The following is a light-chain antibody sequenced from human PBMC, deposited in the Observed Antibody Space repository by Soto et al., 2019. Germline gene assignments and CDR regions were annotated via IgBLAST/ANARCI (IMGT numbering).Light chain of an antibody. V-gene: IGLV2-23*01. CDR1: SSDVGSYNL. J-gene: IGLJ1*01. CDR3: CSYAGSSTYV. CDR2: EGS. Sequence: SVLTQPASVSGSLGQSITISCTGTSSDVGSYNLVSWYQQHPGKAPKLIIYEGSKRPSGVSNRFSGSKSGNTASLTISGLQAEDEADYYCCSYAGSSTYVFGTGTKVTVL.